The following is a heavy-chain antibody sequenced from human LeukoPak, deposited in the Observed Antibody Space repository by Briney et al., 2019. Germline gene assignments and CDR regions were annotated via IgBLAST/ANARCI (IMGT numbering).Heavy chain of an antibody. CDR3: ARDGGLVKREANNWFDP. CDR1: GYTFTSYY. Sequence: ASVKVSCKASGYTFTSYYMHWVRQAPGQGLEWMGIINPSDGSANYAQKFQGRVTMTRDTSTSTVYMELSSLRSEDTAVYYCARDGGLVKREANNWFDPWGQGTLVTVSS. V-gene: IGHV1-46*01. J-gene: IGHJ5*02. CDR2: INPSDGSA. D-gene: IGHD3-16*01.